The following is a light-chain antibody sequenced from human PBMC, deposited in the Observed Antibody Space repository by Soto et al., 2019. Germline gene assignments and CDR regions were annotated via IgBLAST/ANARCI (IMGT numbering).Light chain of an antibody. CDR1: QSVTNNY. V-gene: IGKV3-20*01. CDR3: QQYGRSPWT. Sequence: EIVLTQSPGTLPLSPGERATLSCRASQSVTNNYLAWYQQKPSQAPRLLIFGASSRAAGIPDRFSGSGSGKYFTLAIGRLEPEDVAFYYCQQYGRSPWTFGQGTRVEIK. J-gene: IGKJ1*01. CDR2: GAS.